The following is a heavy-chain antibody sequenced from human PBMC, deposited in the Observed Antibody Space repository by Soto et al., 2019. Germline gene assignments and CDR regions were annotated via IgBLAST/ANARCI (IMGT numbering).Heavy chain of an antibody. CDR3: AAITMVRGVIISYFDY. J-gene: IGHJ4*02. Sequence: QVQLVQSGAEVKKPGASVKVSCKVSGYTLTELSMHWVRQAPGKGLEWMGGFDPEDGETIYAQKFQGRVTMTEDTSKKTAYMELRRLRSEDTAVYYCAAITMVRGVIISYFDYWGQGTLVTVSS. D-gene: IGHD3-10*01. CDR1: GYTLTELS. CDR2: FDPEDGET. V-gene: IGHV1-24*01.